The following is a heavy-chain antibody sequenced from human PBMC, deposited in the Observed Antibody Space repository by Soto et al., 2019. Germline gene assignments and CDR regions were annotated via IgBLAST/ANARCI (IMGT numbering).Heavy chain of an antibody. J-gene: IGHJ3*01. CDR2: ISYDGSYQ. D-gene: IGHD1-7*01. Sequence: QVQLVESGGGVVQPGRSLRLSCAASGFTCSSDGMHWVRQAPGKGLEWVAVISYDGSYQYYVDSVKGRFTISRDTSKNTLYLQMNSLSAEDTAVYYCAKDEISKTIRGDAFNFWGQGPMVTASS. CDR1: GFTCSSDG. CDR3: AKDEISKTIRGDAFNF. V-gene: IGHV3-30*18.